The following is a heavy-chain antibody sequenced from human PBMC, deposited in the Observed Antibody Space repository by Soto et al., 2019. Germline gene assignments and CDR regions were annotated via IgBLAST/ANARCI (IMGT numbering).Heavy chain of an antibody. CDR1: GFTFSSYA. CDR2: ISYDGSNK. V-gene: IGHV3-30-3*01. D-gene: IGHD3-3*01. Sequence: GGSLRLSCAASGFTFSSYAMHWVRQAPGKGLEWVAVISYDGSNKYYADSVKGRFTISRDNSKNTLYLQMNSLRAEDTAVYYCARQYYDFWGRWDYYYYGMDVWGQGTSVTVSS. CDR3: ARQYYDFWGRWDYYYYGMDV. J-gene: IGHJ6*02.